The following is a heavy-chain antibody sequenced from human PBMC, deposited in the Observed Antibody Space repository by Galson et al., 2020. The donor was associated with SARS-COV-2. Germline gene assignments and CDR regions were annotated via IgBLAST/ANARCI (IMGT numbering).Heavy chain of an antibody. CDR2: IDWDNEK. Sequence: SGPTLVKPTQPLTLTCTFSGFSLTTSGMGVTWIRQPPGTALEWLALIDWDNEKHYSTSLKTRLTISGDTSKNQVFLTMTNMDPADTATYYCARMADGYGGYDYGSSPFDYWGQGTLVTVSS. J-gene: IGHJ4*02. V-gene: IGHV2-70*01. CDR1: GFSLTTSGMG. D-gene: IGHD5-12*01. CDR3: ARMADGYGGYDYGSSPFDY.